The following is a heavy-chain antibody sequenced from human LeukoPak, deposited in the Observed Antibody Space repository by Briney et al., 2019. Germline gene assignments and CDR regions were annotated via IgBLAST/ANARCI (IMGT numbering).Heavy chain of an antibody. CDR2: INQDGRAK. D-gene: IGHD2-2*01. Sequence: QSGGSLRLSCAASGFTYSNYWMSWVRQAPGKGLERVGNINQDGRAKYYVDSVKRRFTISRDNAKNSVYLQMRSLRDEDTAVYYCASSHDTSRNDWRQATLVTVSS. V-gene: IGHV3-7*01. CDR1: GFTYSNYW. CDR3: ASSHDTSRND. J-gene: IGHJ4*02.